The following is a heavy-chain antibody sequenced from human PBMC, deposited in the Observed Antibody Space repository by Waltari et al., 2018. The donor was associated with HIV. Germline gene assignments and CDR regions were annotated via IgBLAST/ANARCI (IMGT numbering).Heavy chain of an antibody. CDR3: ARCFLGRPELDFDD. V-gene: IGHV3-7*01. CDR1: GFSLNTYG. D-gene: IGHD1-7*01. CDR2: IKVDGSEK. J-gene: IGHJ4*02. Sequence: EVQLVQSGGGLVQPGGSLAVACAASGFSLNTYGMGWIRQAPGKGLGWVDNIKVDGSEKYYVDSWEVLFTISRDNAENSVYLQMNSLGAEDTAVYYCARCFLGRPELDFDDWGQGTLVTVSS.